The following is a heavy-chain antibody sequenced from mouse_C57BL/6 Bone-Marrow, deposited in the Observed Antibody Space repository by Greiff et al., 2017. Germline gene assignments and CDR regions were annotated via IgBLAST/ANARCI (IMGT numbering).Heavy chain of an antibody. J-gene: IGHJ2*01. CDR1: GYTFTSYW. D-gene: IGHD1-1*01. CDR2: IDPTDSYT. Sequence: VKLQQPGAELVKPGASVKLSCKASGYTFTSYWMQWVKQRPGKGLEWIGEIDPTDSYTNYTQKFKGKATLTVDTSSSTAYMQLSSLTSEDSAVYNCASECYYYGVDYWGEGTTLTVSS. V-gene: IGHV1-50*01. CDR3: ASECYYYGVDY.